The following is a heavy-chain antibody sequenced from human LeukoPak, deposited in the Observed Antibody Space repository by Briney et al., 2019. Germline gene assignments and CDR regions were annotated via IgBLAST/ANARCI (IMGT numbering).Heavy chain of an antibody. Sequence: ASVKVSCKASGFTFFTDSYVHWVPQAPGQGLEWMGWINPYSGETHYSQKFQGRVTMTRDTSISALYMELRWLTSDDTATYYCARVIPAPTVWGQGTTVTVSS. J-gene: IGHJ6*02. CDR1: GFTFFTDSY. CDR3: ARVIPAPTV. V-gene: IGHV1-2*02. CDR2: INPYSGET. D-gene: IGHD2-2*02.